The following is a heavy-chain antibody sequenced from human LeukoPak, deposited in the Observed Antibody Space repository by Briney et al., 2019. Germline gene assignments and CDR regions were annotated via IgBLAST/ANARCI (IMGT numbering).Heavy chain of an antibody. D-gene: IGHD2-2*01. CDR3: ARGRRTTDIVVVPAANYYYYMDV. CDR2: IIPIFGTA. V-gene: IGHV1-69*01. CDR1: GGTFSSYA. Sequence: ASVKVSCKASGGTFSSYAMSWVRQAPGQGLEWMGGIIPIFGTANYAQKFQGRVTITADESTSTAYMELSSLRSEDTAVYYCARGRRTTDIVVVPAANYYYYMDVWGKGTTVTISS. J-gene: IGHJ6*03.